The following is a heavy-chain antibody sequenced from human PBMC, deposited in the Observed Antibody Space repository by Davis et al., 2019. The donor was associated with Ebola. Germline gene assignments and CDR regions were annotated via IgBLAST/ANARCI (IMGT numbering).Heavy chain of an antibody. Sequence: GESLKISCAASGFRVSGPYMSWVRQAPGKGLEWVSVIYTGGRTYYTDSVKGRFTISRDNSKNTIYLQMNSLRAEDTAVYYCARGSGWYGLDYWGQGTLVTVSS. CDR2: IYTGGRT. D-gene: IGHD6-19*01. J-gene: IGHJ4*02. CDR1: GFRVSGPY. CDR3: ARGSGWYGLDY. V-gene: IGHV3-66*01.